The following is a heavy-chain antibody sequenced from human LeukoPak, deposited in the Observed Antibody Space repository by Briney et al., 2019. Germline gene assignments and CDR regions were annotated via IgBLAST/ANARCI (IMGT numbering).Heavy chain of an antibody. CDR3: AKGPRSLYRTNWPGFDY. CDR2: ISGDGDST. Sequence: GGSLRLSCAASGFTFHDYAMHWVRQAPGKGLEWVSLISGDGDSTYYADSVKGRFAISRDNGKNSLYLQMSSLSTEDSALYYCAKGPRSLYRTNWPGFDYWGQGTLVTVSS. J-gene: IGHJ4*02. V-gene: IGHV3-43*02. D-gene: IGHD1-1*01. CDR1: GFTFHDYA.